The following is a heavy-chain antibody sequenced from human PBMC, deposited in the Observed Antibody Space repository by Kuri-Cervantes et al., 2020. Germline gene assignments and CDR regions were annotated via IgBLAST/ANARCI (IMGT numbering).Heavy chain of an antibody. CDR3: ANGHDTNCYNN. V-gene: IGHV3-11*01. CDR2: ISSGATTI. CDR1: GFTFSDYY. J-gene: IGHJ4*02. D-gene: IGHD2-2*02. Sequence: GESLKISCAGSGFTFSDYYMSWIRQAPGKGLEWVSYISSGATTIYYADSVKGRLTISRDNAKNSLYLQMNSLRAEDTAVYYCANGHDTNCYNNWGQGTLVTVSS.